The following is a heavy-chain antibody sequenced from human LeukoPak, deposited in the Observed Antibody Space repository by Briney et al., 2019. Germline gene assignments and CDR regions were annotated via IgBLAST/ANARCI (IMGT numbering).Heavy chain of an antibody. J-gene: IGHJ4*02. Sequence: GGSLRLSCAASGFTFCTSSMNWVRQAPGKGLEWVSYISSSSNIIHYADSVKGRFTISRDNAKNSLYLQMNSLRDEDTAVYYCVREGRGYYLFDYWGQGTLVTVSS. CDR1: GFTFCTSS. D-gene: IGHD3-22*01. CDR2: ISSSSNII. V-gene: IGHV3-48*02. CDR3: VREGRGYYLFDY.